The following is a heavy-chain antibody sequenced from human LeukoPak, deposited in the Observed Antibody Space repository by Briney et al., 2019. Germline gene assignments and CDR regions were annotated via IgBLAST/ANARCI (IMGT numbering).Heavy chain of an antibody. V-gene: IGHV6-1*01. Sequence: SQTLPLTCAISGDSVSSNSAAWNWIRQSPSRGLEWLGRTYYRSKWYSDYALSVRGRIVINPDTSKNQFSLQLDSVTPDDAAVYTLPKYSTNWNIDYWAQGPWSPSPQ. CDR1: GDSVSSNSAA. D-gene: IGHD6-13*01. CDR2: TYYRSKWYS. J-gene: IGHJ4*02. CDR3: PKYSTNWNIDY.